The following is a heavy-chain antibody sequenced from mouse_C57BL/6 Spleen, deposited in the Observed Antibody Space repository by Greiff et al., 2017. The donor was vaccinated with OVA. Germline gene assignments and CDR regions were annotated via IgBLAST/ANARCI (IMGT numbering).Heavy chain of an antibody. CDR1: GYTFTSSW. J-gene: IGHJ2*01. Sequence: QVQLQQPGAELVKPGASVKMSCKASGYTFTSSWITWVKQRPGQGLEWIGDIYPGSGSTNYNEKFKSKATLTVDTSYSTAYMQLSSLTSEDSAVYDCARERDSMGYFDCWGQGTTLTVSS. CDR2: IYPGSGST. V-gene: IGHV1-55*01. CDR3: ARERDSMGYFDC.